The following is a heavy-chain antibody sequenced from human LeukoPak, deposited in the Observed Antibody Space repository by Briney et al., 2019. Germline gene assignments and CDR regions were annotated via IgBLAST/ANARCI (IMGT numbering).Heavy chain of an antibody. CDR2: ISYDGSNK. D-gene: IGHD1-26*01. Sequence: RPGGSLRLSCAASGFTFSSYAMHWVRQAPGKGLEWVAVISYDGSNKYYADSVKGRFTISRDNSKNTLYLQMNSLRAEDTAVYYCARDYPLVVGATSYWGQGTLVTVSS. J-gene: IGHJ4*02. V-gene: IGHV3-30*04. CDR1: GFTFSSYA. CDR3: ARDYPLVVGATSY.